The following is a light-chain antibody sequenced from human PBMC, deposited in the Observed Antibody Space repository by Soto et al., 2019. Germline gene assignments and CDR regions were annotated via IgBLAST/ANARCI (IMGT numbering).Light chain of an antibody. CDR3: QSYDSSLSGWV. V-gene: IGLV1-40*01. CDR1: SSNIGAGYN. J-gene: IGLJ3*02. CDR2: GNS. Sequence: QAVVTQPPSVSGAPGQRVTISCTGSSSNIGAGYNVHWYQQLPGTAPKLLIYGNSNRPSGVPDRFSGPKSGTSAFLAITGLQAEDEADYYCQSYDSSLSGWVFGGGTKLTVL.